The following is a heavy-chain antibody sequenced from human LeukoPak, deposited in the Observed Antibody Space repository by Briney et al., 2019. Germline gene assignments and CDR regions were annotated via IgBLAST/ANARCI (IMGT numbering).Heavy chain of an antibody. V-gene: IGHV4-59*08. CDR1: GGSISAYY. D-gene: IGHD2-2*01. CDR2: IYYSGDT. J-gene: IGHJ4*02. Sequence: SETLSLTSTVSGGSISAYYWSWPRQPPGKGLEWIGNIYYSGDTNYNPSLNSRVTISVDTSRNQFFLKLSSVTAADTAVYYCARRGRQLQKLPFVEWGQGTLVTVSS. CDR3: ARRGRQLQKLPFVE.